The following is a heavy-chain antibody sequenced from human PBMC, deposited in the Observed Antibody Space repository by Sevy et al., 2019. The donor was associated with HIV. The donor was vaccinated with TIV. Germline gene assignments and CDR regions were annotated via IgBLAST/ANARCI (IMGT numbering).Heavy chain of an antibody. D-gene: IGHD6-19*01. V-gene: IGHV3-21*01. Sequence: GGSLRLSCAASGFTFSRYTMHWVRQAPGKGLEWVSSISSTSSYIDYAYSVKGRFTISRDNAKNSLYLQMNNLRAEDTAVYYCARDYNSGWRKFNLFDPWGQGTLVTVSS. CDR3: ARDYNSGWRKFNLFDP. CDR2: ISSTSSYI. J-gene: IGHJ5*02. CDR1: GFTFSRYT.